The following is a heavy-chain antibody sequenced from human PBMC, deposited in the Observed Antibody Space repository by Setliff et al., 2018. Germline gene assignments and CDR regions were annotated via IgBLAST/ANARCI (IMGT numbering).Heavy chain of an antibody. Sequence: NPSETLSLTCTVSGGSISSYYWSWIRQPPGKGLEWIGYIYYSGSTNYNPSLKSRVTISLDTSKNQFSLSLTSVTAEDTAVYYCARMSGFQYIDVWDKGTTVTVSS. J-gene: IGHJ6*03. CDR1: GGSISSYY. CDR2: IYYSGST. CDR3: ARMSGFQYIDV. D-gene: IGHD3-3*01. V-gene: IGHV4-59*08.